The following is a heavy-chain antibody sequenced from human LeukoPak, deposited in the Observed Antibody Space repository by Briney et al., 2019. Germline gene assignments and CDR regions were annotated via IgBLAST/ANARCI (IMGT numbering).Heavy chain of an antibody. Sequence: PSETLSLTCTVSGGSISPYCWIWLRQPPGKGLEWIGYIYYSGGTNYNPSLKSRVTMSVDTSKNEFSLKLASMTAADTAVYYCTRRAAAVGTFYMDGRGEGSTVSVPS. V-gene: IGHV4-59*01. CDR2: IYYSGGT. CDR1: GGSISPYC. CDR3: TRRAAAVGTFYMDG. J-gene: IGHJ6*01. D-gene: IGHD6-13*01.